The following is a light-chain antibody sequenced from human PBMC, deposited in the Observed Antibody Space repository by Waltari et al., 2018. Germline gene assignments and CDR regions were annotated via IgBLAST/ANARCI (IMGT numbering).Light chain of an antibody. Sequence: DIQMTQSPSSLSASVGDRVTITSQAIQDISNYLNWYQQKPGKAPKLLIYDASNLETGVPSRFSGSGSGTDFTFTISSLQPEDIATYYCQQYDNLPLTFGGGTKVEIK. V-gene: IGKV1-33*01. J-gene: IGKJ4*01. CDR2: DAS. CDR1: QDISNY. CDR3: QQYDNLPLT.